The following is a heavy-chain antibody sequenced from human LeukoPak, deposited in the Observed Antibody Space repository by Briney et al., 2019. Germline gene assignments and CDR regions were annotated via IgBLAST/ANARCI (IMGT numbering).Heavy chain of an antibody. CDR2: IYSSGSI. CDR1: GGSLSSYY. V-gene: IGHV4-59*08. J-gene: IGHJ4*02. Sequence: SETLSLSCTVFGGSLSSYYWVWVRQPPGKGLEWIGLIYSSGSIKYNPSPKSRLTISLDTSNNQISLKLTSVTAADTAIYYCARQFEFWGQGTLVTVSS. CDR3: ARQFEF.